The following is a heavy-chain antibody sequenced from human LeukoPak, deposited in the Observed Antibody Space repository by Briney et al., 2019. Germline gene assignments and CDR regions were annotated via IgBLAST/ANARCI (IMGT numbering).Heavy chain of an antibody. Sequence: PGGSLRLSCAASEFTFDDYAMHWVRQAPGKGLEWVSGISWNSDSIGYADSVKGRFTISRDNAKNSLYLQMNSLRAEDTAVYYCARDPTPSSDMDVWGKGTTVTVSS. V-gene: IGHV3-9*01. D-gene: IGHD6-6*01. CDR1: EFTFDDYA. CDR3: ARDPTPSSDMDV. CDR2: ISWNSDSI. J-gene: IGHJ6*03.